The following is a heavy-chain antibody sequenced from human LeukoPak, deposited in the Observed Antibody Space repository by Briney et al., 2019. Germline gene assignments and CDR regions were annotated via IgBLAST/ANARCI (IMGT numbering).Heavy chain of an antibody. D-gene: IGHD2-2*01. CDR2: IYPGNSDT. V-gene: IGHV5-51*01. CDR3: ARHEMTCSSITCHVLDAFDS. CDR1: GYSFTNYW. Sequence: GESLKISCKGSGYSFTNYWIGWVRQMRGKGLEWMGIIYPGNSDTRYSPSFQRLVTISADKSITTAYLQWSSLTASDAAMYYCARHEMTCSSITCHVLDAFDSWGQGTMVTVSS. J-gene: IGHJ3*02.